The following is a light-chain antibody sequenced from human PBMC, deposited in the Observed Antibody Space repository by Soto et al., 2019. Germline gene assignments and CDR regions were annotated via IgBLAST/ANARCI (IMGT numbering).Light chain of an antibody. CDR2: AVV. V-gene: IGLV2-23*02. CDR3: CSYAGSSMFV. CDR1: SSDVGPYNL. Sequence: QSALTQPASVSGSPGQSITISCTGSSSDVGPYNLVSWYQHHPGKAPKLMISAVVNRPSGVSNRFSGSKSGNTASLTISGLQAEDEADYYCCSYAGSSMFVFGGGTKLTVL. J-gene: IGLJ2*01.